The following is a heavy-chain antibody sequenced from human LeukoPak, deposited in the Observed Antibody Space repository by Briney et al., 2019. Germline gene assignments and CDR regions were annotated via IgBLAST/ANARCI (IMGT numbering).Heavy chain of an antibody. J-gene: IGHJ2*01. CDR3: AKDKGTMVRGVIPNRYSYFDL. D-gene: IGHD3-10*01. Sequence: GRSLRLSCAASGFTFDDYAMHWVRQAPGKGLEWVSGISWNSGSIGYADSVKGRFTISRDNAKNSLYLQMNSLRAEDTALYYCAKDKGTMVRGVIPNRYSYFDLWGRGTLVTVSS. CDR1: GFTFDDYA. V-gene: IGHV3-9*01. CDR2: ISWNSGSI.